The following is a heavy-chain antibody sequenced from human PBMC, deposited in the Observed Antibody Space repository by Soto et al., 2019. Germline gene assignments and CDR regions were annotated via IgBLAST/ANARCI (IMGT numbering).Heavy chain of an antibody. CDR1: EGTFHSYA. J-gene: IGHJ4*02. CDR2: IIPYYNTL. D-gene: IGHD6-13*01. Sequence: QAQVVQSGAEVRKPGSSVKLSCKASEGTFHSYAIAWVRQAPGQGLEWMGGIIPYYNTLNYAQKFQDRVTITADDSTNTVYMELSSLRSDDTAVYFCASGASRWYPYFVDSWAQGNLVTVSS. V-gene: IGHV1-69*01. CDR3: ASGASRWYPYFVDS.